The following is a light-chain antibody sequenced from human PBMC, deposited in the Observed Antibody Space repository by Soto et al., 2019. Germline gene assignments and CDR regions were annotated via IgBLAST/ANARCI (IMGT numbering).Light chain of an antibody. V-gene: IGLV2-14*01. CDR1: SSDVGGYNF. J-gene: IGLJ1*01. CDR2: EVS. Sequence: QSVGTQPASVSWSPRQSITISCTGTSSDVGGYNFVSWYQHHPGKAPKLMIYEVSNRPSGVSNRFSGSKSGNTASLTISGLQAEDEADYYCSSYTSTSTLVFGTGTKVTAL. CDR3: SSYTSTSTLV.